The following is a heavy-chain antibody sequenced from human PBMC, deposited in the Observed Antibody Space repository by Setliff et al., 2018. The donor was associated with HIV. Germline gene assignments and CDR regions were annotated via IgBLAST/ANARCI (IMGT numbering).Heavy chain of an antibody. V-gene: IGHV4-59*01. CDR2: IYYSGST. CDR3: ARVHSGSYYVRRDDAFDI. J-gene: IGHJ3*02. CDR1: GGSISSYY. D-gene: IGHD1-26*01. Sequence: SETLSLTCTVSGGSISSYYWSWIRQPPGKGLEWIGYIYYSGSTNYNPSLKSRVTISVDTSKNQFSLKLSSVTAADTAVYYCARVHSGSYYVRRDDAFDIWGQGTMVT.